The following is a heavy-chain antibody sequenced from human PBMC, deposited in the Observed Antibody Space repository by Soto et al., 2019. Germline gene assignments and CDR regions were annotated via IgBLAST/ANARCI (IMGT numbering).Heavy chain of an antibody. CDR2: INPSGGST. D-gene: IGHD2-2*01. CDR3: ARRGACIITSCSLDY. V-gene: IGHV1-46*01. Sequence: ASVKVSCKASGYTFTSYYIHWVRQAPGQGLEWMGIINPSGGSTTYAQKFQGRVTMTRDTSTSTVYMELSSLRSEDTAVYYCARRGACIITSCSLDYWGQGTLVTVSS. CDR1: GYTFTSYY. J-gene: IGHJ4*02.